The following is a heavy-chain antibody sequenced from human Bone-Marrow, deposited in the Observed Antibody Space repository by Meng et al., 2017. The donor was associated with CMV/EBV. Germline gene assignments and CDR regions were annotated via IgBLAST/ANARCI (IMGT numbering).Heavy chain of an antibody. J-gene: IGHJ4*02. Sequence: GYSFTSYWIGWVRQMPGNGLEWMGLIYPGDSDTRYSPSFQGQVTISADKSISTAYLQWSSLKASDTAIYYCARNYYDSSGYYYLFDYWGQGTLVTVSS. V-gene: IGHV5-51*01. CDR3: ARNYYDSSGYYYLFDY. CDR2: IYPGDSDT. D-gene: IGHD3-22*01. CDR1: GYSFTSYW.